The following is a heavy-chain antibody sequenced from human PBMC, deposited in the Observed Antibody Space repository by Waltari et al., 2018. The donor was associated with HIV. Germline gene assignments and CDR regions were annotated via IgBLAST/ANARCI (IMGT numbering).Heavy chain of an antibody. CDR1: AYTFTTYG. V-gene: IGHV1-18*01. D-gene: IGHD3-10*01. Sequence: QVQLVQSGAEVKKPGASVKVSCKASAYTFTTYGISWVRQDPGQGLEWMGWINPNNGNIKNAQKLQGRGTMTTDASTRTAYMELRGLTTDDTAVYYCARDHYGPPTFYYGSGAFYGMDVWGQGTTVTVSS. J-gene: IGHJ6*02. CDR2: INPNNGNI. CDR3: ARDHYGPPTFYYGSGAFYGMDV.